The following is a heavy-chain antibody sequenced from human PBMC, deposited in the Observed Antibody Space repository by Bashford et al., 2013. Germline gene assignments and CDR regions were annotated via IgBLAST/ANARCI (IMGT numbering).Heavy chain of an antibody. V-gene: IGHV3-53*01. CDR3: ARVFSTSWYFFDY. J-gene: IGHJ4*02. CDR2: IYSTGST. Sequence: GGSLRLSCAASGSILNTSYMTWVRQAPGKGLEFVAIIYSTGSTSYADSVKGRFTISRDNSKNTLYLQMNSLRAEDTAVYYCARVFSTSWYFFDYWGPGNPGHRLL. D-gene: IGHD6-13*01. CDR1: GSILNTSY.